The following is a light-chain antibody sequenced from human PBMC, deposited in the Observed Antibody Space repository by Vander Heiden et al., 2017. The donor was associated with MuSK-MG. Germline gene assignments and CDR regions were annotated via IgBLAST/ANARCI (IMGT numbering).Light chain of an antibody. CDR1: NSDVGGVSN. V-gene: IGLV2-14*01. CDR3: SSYTTNTAIGVV. Sequence: QSALTQPASVSGSPGQSITITCTGTNSDVGGVSNVYWYHQQPVKAPKLMIYDVNERPSGVSYRFSGSKSANTASMTIAGLQAEDEDDYYCSSYTTNTAIGVVFGGGTKLTVL. CDR2: DVN. J-gene: IGLJ2*01.